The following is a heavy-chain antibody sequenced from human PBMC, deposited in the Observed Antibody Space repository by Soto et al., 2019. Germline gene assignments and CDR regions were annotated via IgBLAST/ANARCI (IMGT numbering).Heavy chain of an antibody. CDR2: ISGSGGST. D-gene: IGHD6-13*01. CDR3: AIDQGSSPRNWFDP. CDR1: GLTFSNYA. V-gene: IGHV3-23*01. Sequence: GGSLRLSCAASGLTFSNYAMSWVRQAPGEGLQWISAISGSGGSTYYTDSVKGRFTISRDNSKNTLYLQMNSLRAEDTAVYYCAIDQGSSPRNWFDPWGQGTLVTVSS. J-gene: IGHJ5*02.